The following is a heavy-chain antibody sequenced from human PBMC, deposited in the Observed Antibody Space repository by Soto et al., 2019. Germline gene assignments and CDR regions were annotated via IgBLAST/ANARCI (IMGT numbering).Heavy chain of an antibody. J-gene: IGHJ6*02. CDR1: GGTFSSYA. V-gene: IGHV1-69*06. Sequence: QVQLVQSGAEVKKPGSSVKVCCKASGGTFSSYAISWVRQGPGQGLEWMGGIIPIFCTANYAQKFQGRVTITADKSTSTAYMELSSLRSEDTAVYYCARLVVVAAYYYYGMDVWGQGTTVTVSS. D-gene: IGHD2-15*01. CDR3: ARLVVVAAYYYYGMDV. CDR2: IIPIFCTA.